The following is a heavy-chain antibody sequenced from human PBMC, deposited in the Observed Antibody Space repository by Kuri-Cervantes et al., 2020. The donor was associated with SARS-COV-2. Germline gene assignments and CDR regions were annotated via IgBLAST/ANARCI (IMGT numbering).Heavy chain of an antibody. J-gene: IGHJ4*02. CDR1: GFTFSDYY. V-gene: IGHV3-7*01. CDR3: ASERAGPRGGFDS. CDR2: IKHDGSET. D-gene: IGHD2-15*01. Sequence: GESLKISCAASGFTFSDYYMSWIRQAPGKGLEWVANIKHDGSETHYVDSVKGRFTTSRDNAKNLLYLQMNSLRADDTAVYYCASERAGPRGGFDSWGPGTLVTVSS.